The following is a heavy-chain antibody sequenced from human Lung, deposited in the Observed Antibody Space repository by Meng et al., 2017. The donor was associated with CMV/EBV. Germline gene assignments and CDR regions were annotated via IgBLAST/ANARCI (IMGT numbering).Heavy chain of an antibody. CDR2: INPHSGAT. CDR1: GYTCTGYY. J-gene: IGHJ5*02. Sequence: ASGYTCTGYYRHWVRQAPGQGLEWMGCINPHSGATKSAQKFQGRVTMTRVTSISTVYMELSSLTSDDTAVYYCARDIALINSWFDPWGQGTLVTVSS. D-gene: IGHD2/OR15-2a*01. CDR3: ARDIALINSWFDP. V-gene: IGHV1-2*02.